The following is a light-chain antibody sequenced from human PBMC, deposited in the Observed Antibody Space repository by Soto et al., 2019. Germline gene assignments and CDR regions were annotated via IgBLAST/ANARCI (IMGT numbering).Light chain of an antibody. Sequence: EIVMTQSPATLSVSPGETATLSCRASQSVSYNLAWYQQKPGQGPRLLIYGAFTRATGIPARFTCSGSGTEFTLTISSMQSEDVAVYYCQQYKNWPPLTFGGGTKVEIK. V-gene: IGKV3-15*01. J-gene: IGKJ4*01. CDR3: QQYKNWPPLT. CDR1: QSVSYN. CDR2: GAF.